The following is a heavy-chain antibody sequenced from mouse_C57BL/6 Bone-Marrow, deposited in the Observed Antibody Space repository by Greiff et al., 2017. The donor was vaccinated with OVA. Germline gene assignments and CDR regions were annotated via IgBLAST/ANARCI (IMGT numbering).Heavy chain of an antibody. Sequence: EVNVVESGGGLVQPGGSLKLSCAASGFTFSDYGMAWVRQAPRKGPEWVAFISNLAYSIYYADTVTGRFTISRENAKNTLYLEMSSLRSEDTAMYYCARTSYDGYYTWFAYWGQGTLVTVSA. J-gene: IGHJ3*01. D-gene: IGHD2-3*01. V-gene: IGHV5-15*01. CDR2: ISNLAYSI. CDR3: ARTSYDGYYTWFAY. CDR1: GFTFSDYG.